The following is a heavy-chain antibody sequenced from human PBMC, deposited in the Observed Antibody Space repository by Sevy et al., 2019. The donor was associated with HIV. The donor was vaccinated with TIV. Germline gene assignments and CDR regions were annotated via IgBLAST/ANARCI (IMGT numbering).Heavy chain of an antibody. D-gene: IGHD2-21*02. CDR3: ARDQSDSRGFDY. V-gene: IGHV3-21*01. J-gene: IGHJ4*02. CDR1: GFTFSSYS. Sequence: GGSLRLSCAASGFTFSSYSMNWVRQAPGKGLEWVSSISSSSSYIYYADSLKGRFTISRDNAKNSLYLQMNSLRAEDTGVNYWARDQSDSRGFDYWGQGTLVTVSS. CDR2: ISSSSSYI.